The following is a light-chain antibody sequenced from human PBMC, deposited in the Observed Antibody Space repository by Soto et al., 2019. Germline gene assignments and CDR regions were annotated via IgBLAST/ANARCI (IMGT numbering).Light chain of an antibody. V-gene: IGLV2-14*01. CDR1: STDFGDDKY. CDR2: GVN. J-gene: IGLJ3*02. CDR3: GSFTTSRIRV. Sequence: QSVLTQPASVSGSPGQWITVSCSGSSTDFGDDKYVSWYQQQPAKGPNLLIYGVNSRPAGISNRFSGYTSGNTAPLTISGLQVEDEAEYFCGSFTTSRIRVFGGGTKLTVL.